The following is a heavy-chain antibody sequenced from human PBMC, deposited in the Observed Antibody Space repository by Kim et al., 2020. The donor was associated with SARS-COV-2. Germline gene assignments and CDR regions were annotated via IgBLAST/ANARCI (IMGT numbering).Heavy chain of an antibody. V-gene: IGHV4-59*01. CDR1: GGSISSYY. J-gene: IGHJ4*02. CDR2: IYYSGST. CDR3: ARCRYRKYYDSSANFDY. Sequence: SETLSLTCTVSGGSISSYYWSWIRQPPGKGLEWIGYIYYSGSTNYNPSLKSRVTISVDTSKNQFSLKLSSVTAADTAVYYCARCRYRKYYDSSANFDYWGQGTLVTVSS. D-gene: IGHD3-22*01.